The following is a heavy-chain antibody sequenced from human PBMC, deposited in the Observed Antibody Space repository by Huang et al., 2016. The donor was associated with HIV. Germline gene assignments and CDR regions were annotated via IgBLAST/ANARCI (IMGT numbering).Heavy chain of an antibody. CDR1: GFTFSGSA. V-gene: IGHV3-73*01. CDR2: IRSKANSYAT. Sequence: EVQLVESGGGLVQPGGSLKLSCAAVGFTFSGSAMPWVRQASGKGLEWVGRIRSKANSYATAYAASVKGMFTSSRDDSKNTAYLQMNSLKTEDTAVYYCTRLTMIGDGDYWGQGTLVTVSS. D-gene: IGHD3-22*01. CDR3: TRLTMIGDGDY. J-gene: IGHJ4*02.